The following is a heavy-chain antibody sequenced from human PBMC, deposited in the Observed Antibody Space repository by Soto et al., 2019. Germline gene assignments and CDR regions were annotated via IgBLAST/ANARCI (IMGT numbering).Heavy chain of an antibody. J-gene: IGHJ6*02. CDR3: ARGELRKYYYYYYGMDV. V-gene: IGHV4-34*01. CDR1: GGSFSGYD. Sequence: SETLSLTCAVYGGSFSGYDWSWIRQPPGKGLEWIGEINHSGSTNYNPSLKSRVTISVDTSKNQFSLKLSSVTAADTAVYYCARGELRKYYYYYYGMDVWGQGTTVTSP. CDR2: INHSGST. D-gene: IGHD1-26*01.